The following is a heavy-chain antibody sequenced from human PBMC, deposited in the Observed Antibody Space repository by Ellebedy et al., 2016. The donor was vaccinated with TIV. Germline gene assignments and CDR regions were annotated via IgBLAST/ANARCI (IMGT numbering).Heavy chain of an antibody. D-gene: IGHD3-22*01. Sequence: GGSLRLSCAASGFTFSSFAMHWVRQAPGKGLEWLSVISAGGDNTYHADSVKGRFTITRENFKNTVYLQMDRLKAEDTAVYYCTKGTSSGFNYDRVGSEYWGQGTLVTVSS. CDR1: GFTFSSFA. V-gene: IGHV3-23*01. J-gene: IGHJ4*02. CDR2: ISAGGDNT. CDR3: TKGTSSGFNYDRVGSEY.